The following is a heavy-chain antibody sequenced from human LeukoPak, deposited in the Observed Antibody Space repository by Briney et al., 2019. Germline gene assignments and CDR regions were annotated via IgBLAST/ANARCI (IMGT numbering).Heavy chain of an antibody. CDR3: ARYGGSPANYYDY. D-gene: IGHD1-26*01. V-gene: IGHV4-59*08. Sequence: PSETLSLTCTVSGGSMNSYYWSWIRQPPGEGLEWMGWIYYSGSTTYNPSLKSRFTMSVDTSNNQLFLKLDSVTASDTAVYYCARYGGSPANYYDYWGQGTLVTVSS. J-gene: IGHJ4*02. CDR2: IYYSGST. CDR1: GGSMNSYY.